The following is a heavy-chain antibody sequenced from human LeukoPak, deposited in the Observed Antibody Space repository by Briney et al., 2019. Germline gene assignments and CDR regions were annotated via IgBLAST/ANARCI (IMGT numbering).Heavy chain of an antibody. CDR2: ISGSGGST. CDR1: GFTFSSNA. V-gene: IGHV3-23*01. D-gene: IGHD2-2*03. CDR3: AKDGSGDYYYYYMDV. Sequence: PGGSLRLSCAASGFTFSSNAMSWVRQAPGKGLEWVSAISGSGGSTYYADSVKGRFTISRDNSKNTLYLQMNSLRAEDTAVYYCAKDGSGDYYYYYMDVWGKGTTVTVSS. J-gene: IGHJ6*03.